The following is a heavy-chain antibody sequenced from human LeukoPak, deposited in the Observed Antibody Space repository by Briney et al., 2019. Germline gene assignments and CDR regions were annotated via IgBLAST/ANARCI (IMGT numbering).Heavy chain of an antibody. D-gene: IGHD3-9*01. CDR2: IYYSGST. CDR1: GGSISSSSYY. V-gene: IGHV4-39*01. Sequence: TSETLSLTCTVSGGSISSSSYYWGWIRQPPGKGLEWIGSIYYSGSTYYNPSLKSRVTISVDTSKNQFSLKLSSVTAADTAVYYCARHQPSLRYFDWLFFGDYWGQGTLVTVSS. CDR3: ARHQPSLRYFDWLFFGDY. J-gene: IGHJ4*02.